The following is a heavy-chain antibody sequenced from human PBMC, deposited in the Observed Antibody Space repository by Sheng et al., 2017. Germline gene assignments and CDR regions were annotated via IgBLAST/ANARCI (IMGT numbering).Heavy chain of an antibody. J-gene: IGHJ4*02. Sequence: EVQLVESGGGLVQPGGTLRLSCAASGFTFSSYGMSWVRQAPGKGLEWVSAISGSGGSTYYADSVKGRFTISRDNSKNTLYLQMNSLRAEDTAVYYCAKDTSYYYDSSGYYGYWGQGTLVTVSS. V-gene: IGHV3-23*04. D-gene: IGHD3-22*01. CDR2: ISGSGGST. CDR3: AKDTSYYYDSSGYYGY. CDR1: GFTFSSYG.